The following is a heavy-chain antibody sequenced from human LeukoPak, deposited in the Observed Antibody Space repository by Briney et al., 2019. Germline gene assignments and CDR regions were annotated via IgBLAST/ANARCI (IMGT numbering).Heavy chain of an antibody. CDR3: VRDRGIYRPIDY. Sequence: GGSLRLSCAASGFTFRNYPMHWVRQAPGKGLEWVSSISYTGTYIYYADSVKGRFTISRDNAQNSLYLQMNSLRAEDTAIYYCVRDRGIYRPIDYWGQGTLVTVSS. CDR2: ISYTGTYI. CDR1: GFTFRNYP. D-gene: IGHD1-26*01. V-gene: IGHV3-21*04. J-gene: IGHJ4*02.